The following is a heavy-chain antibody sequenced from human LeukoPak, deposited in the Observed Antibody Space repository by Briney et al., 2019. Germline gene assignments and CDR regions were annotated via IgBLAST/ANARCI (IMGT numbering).Heavy chain of an antibody. V-gene: IGHV3-7*01. CDR2: IKQDESEK. D-gene: IGHD6-19*01. J-gene: IGHJ4*02. CDR3: ASGGSGWYGYYFDY. CDR1: GFTFSSYW. Sequence: PGGSLRLSCVASGFTFSSYWMSWVRQAPGKGLEWVANIKQDESEKYYVDSVKGRFTISRDNAKNSLYLQMNSLRAEDTAVYYCASGGSGWYGYYFDYWGQGTLVTVSS.